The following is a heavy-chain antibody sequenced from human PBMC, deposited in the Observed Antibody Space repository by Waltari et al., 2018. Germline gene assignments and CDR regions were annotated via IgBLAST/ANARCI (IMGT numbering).Heavy chain of an antibody. V-gene: IGHV3-49*04. CDR2: MRSKAYGWTT. CDR3: TSDCVEIVVVPASFDP. J-gene: IGHJ5*02. D-gene: IGHD2-2*03. Sequence: EVQLVESGGGLVQRGRSLRLSGTASGFTFGDYAMSWVRRAQGKGLEGVGFMRSKAYGWTTEYAASVKGRFTISRDDSKSIAYLQMNSLKTEDTAVYYCTSDCVEIVVVPASFDPWGHGTLVTVSS. CDR1: GFTFGDYA.